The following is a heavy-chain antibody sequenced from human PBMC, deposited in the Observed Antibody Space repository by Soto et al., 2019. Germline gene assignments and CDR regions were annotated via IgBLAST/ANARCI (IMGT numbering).Heavy chain of an antibody. CDR1: GGSVSSGSYY. D-gene: IGHD2-2*01. J-gene: IGHJ5*02. CDR2: IYYSGST. V-gene: IGHV4-61*01. CDR3: ARVGRYQLRSNNWFDP. Sequence: PSETLSLTCTVSGGSVSSGSYYWSWIRQPPGKGLEWIGYIYYSGSTNYNPSLKSRVTISVDTSKNEFSLKLSSVTAADTAAYYCARVGRYQLRSNNWFDPWGQVTLVTVSS.